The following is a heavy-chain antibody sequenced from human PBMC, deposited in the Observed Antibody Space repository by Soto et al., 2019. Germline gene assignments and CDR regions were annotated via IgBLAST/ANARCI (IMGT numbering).Heavy chain of an antibody. CDR2: IFYSGNT. V-gene: IGHV4-59*08. CDR3: ARHAPGGPFDP. Sequence: QVQLQESGPGLVKPSETLSLTCTVSGGSINSYYWSWIRQSPGKGLEWIGYIFYSGNTNYNPSLNSRVTLSVDTSKNQFSLRLTSVTAADAAVYYCARHAPGGPFDPWGQGTLVTVSS. CDR1: GGSINSYY. J-gene: IGHJ5*02.